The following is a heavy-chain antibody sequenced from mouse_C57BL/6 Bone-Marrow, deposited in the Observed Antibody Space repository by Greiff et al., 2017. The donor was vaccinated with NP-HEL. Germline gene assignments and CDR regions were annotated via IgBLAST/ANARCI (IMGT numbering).Heavy chain of an antibody. CDR2: IDPANGNT. D-gene: IGHD1-1*01. J-gene: IGHJ1*03. CDR3: APITTVVAPYWYFDV. CDR1: GFNITNTY. V-gene: IGHV14-3*01. Sequence: EVQLQQSVAELVRPGASVKLSCTASGFNITNTYMHWVKQRPEQGLEWIGRIDPANGNTKYAPKFQGKATITADTSSNTAYLQLSSLTSEDTAIYYCAPITTVVAPYWYFDVWGTGTTVTVSS.